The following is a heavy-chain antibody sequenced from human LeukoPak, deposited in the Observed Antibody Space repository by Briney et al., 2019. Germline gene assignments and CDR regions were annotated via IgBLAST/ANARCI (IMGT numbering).Heavy chain of an antibody. CDR2: FDPEDGET. CDR1: GYTLTELS. V-gene: IGHV1-24*01. Sequence: GASVKVSCKVSGYTLTELSMHWVRQAPGKGLEWMGGFDPEDGETIYARKFQGRVTMAEDTSTDTAYMELSSLRSEDTAVYYCATFSSSFNYFDYWGRGTLVTVSS. J-gene: IGHJ4*02. D-gene: IGHD6-13*01. CDR3: ATFSSSFNYFDY.